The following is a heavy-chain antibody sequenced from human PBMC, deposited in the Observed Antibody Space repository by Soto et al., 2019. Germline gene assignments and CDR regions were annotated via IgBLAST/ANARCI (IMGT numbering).Heavy chain of an antibody. CDR2: IYYSGST. CDR1: GGSISSSSYY. J-gene: IGHJ6*02. V-gene: IGHV4-39*07. D-gene: IGHD6-6*01. Sequence: SETLSLTCTVSGGSISSSSYYWGWIRQPPGKGLEWIGSIYYSGSTYYNPSLKSRVTISVATSKNQFSLKLSSVTAADTAVYYCAREVSSSYYYYYGMDVWGQGTTVTVSS. CDR3: AREVSSSYYYYYGMDV.